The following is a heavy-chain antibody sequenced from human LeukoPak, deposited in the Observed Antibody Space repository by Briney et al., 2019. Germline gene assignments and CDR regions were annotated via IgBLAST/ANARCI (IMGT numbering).Heavy chain of an antibody. D-gene: IGHD6-19*01. V-gene: IGHV1-2*06. J-gene: IGHJ4*02. CDR3: ARESLSARIAVAGGVLLY. CDR1: GYTFTGYY. CDR2: INPNSGGT. Sequence: GASVKVSCKASGYTFTGYYMHWVRQAPGQGLEWMGRINPNSGGTNYAQKFRGRVTMTRDTSISTTYMELSRLRSDDTAVYYCARESLSARIAVAGGVLLYWGQGTLVTVSS.